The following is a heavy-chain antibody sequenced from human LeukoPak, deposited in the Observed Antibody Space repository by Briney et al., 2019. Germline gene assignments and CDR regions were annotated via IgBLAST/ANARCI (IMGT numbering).Heavy chain of an antibody. CDR3: ASLGSFNLNWFEA. CDR1: GGSISSYY. Sequence: AETLSLTCAVSGGSISSYYLSWIRQPPGKGLEWIGYIYYNSSPHYTHSIKSQVTISVDKSKNQFSLKLSSVTAADTAVYYRASLGSFNLNWFEARGQGTLVTVSS. V-gene: IGHV4-59*01. J-gene: IGHJ5*02. CDR2: IYYNSSP.